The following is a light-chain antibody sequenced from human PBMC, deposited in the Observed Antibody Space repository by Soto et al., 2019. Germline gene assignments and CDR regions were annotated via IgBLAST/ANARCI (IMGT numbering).Light chain of an antibody. J-gene: IGKJ3*01. CDR2: GAS. CDR1: QSVSSSY. CDR3: QQYGSSLFT. Sequence: EIVLPQSPGTLSLSPGERATLSCRASQSVSSSYLAWYQQKPGQAPRLLIYGASSRATGIPDRFSGSGSGTDFTLTISSLEPEDFAVYYCQQYGSSLFTFGPGTKVDIK. V-gene: IGKV3-20*01.